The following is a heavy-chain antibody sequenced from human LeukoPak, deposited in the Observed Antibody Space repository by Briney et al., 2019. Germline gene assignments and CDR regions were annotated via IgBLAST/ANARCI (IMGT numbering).Heavy chain of an antibody. V-gene: IGHV5-51*01. J-gene: IGHJ4*02. D-gene: IGHD1-1*01. CDR3: ARGYTNFDY. CDR2: IYPGDSET. Sequence: HGESLKISCKGSEYIFTNNWIGWVRQMPGKGLEWMGNIYPGDSETRYSPSFQGQVTISADKSISTAFLQWSSLKASDTAIYYCARGYTNFDYWGQGTLVTVSS. CDR1: EYIFTNNW.